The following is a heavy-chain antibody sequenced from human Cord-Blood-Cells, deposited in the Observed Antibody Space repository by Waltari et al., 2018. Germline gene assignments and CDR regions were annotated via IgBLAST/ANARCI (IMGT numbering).Heavy chain of an antibody. Sequence: QVQLQESGPGLVKPSETLSLTCAVSGYSISSGYYWGWIRQPPGKGLGWIGRIYHSGSTYYNPSLKSRVTISVDTSKNQFSLKLSSVTAADTAVYDCASGYSSSDYWGQGTLVTVSS. J-gene: IGHJ4*02. V-gene: IGHV4-38-2*01. CDR3: ASGYSSSDY. D-gene: IGHD6-13*01. CDR2: IYHSGST. CDR1: GYSISSGYY.